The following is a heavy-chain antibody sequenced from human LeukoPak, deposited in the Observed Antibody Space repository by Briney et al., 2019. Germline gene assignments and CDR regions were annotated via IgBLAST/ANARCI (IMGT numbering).Heavy chain of an antibody. J-gene: IGHJ6*02. Sequence: GGSLRLSCAASGFTFSSYWMSWVHQAPGKGLEWVANIKQDGSEKYYVDSVKGRFTISRDNAKNSLYLQMNSLRAEDTAVYYCARCITITPDYYYGMDVWGQGTTVTVSS. V-gene: IGHV3-7*01. CDR1: GFTFSSYW. CDR3: ARCITITPDYYYGMDV. D-gene: IGHD3-3*01. CDR2: IKQDGSEK.